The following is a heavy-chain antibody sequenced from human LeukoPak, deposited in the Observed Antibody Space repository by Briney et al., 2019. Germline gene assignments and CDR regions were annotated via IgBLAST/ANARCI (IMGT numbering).Heavy chain of an antibody. V-gene: IGHV3-53*01. CDR1: GFTVSSNY. CDR3: AKSEDCSSTSCYSFDY. Sequence: GGSLRLSCAASGFTVSSNYVSWVRQAPGKGLEWVSVIYSGGSTYYADSVKGRFTISRDNSKNTLYLQMNSLRAEDTAVYYCAKSEDCSSTSCYSFDYWGQGTLVTVSS. CDR2: IYSGGST. J-gene: IGHJ4*02. D-gene: IGHD2-2*01.